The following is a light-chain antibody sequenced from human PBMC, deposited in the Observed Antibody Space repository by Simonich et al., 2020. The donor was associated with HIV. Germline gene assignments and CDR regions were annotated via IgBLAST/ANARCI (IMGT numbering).Light chain of an antibody. Sequence: EIVMTQSPATLSVSPGERAPPSCRASQSVSSSYLAWYQQKPGPAPRLLIYGASSRATGIPDRFSGSGSGTDFTLTISRLEPEDFAVYYCQQYGSSPYTFGQGTKLEIK. CDR2: GAS. CDR1: QSVSSSY. V-gene: IGKV3-20*01. J-gene: IGKJ2*01. CDR3: QQYGSSPYT.